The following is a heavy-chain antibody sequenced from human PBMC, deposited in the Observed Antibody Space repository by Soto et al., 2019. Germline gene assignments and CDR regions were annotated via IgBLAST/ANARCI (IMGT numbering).Heavy chain of an antibody. J-gene: IGHJ6*02. Sequence: PGQSLKISCKGSGYSFASYWINWVRQMPGKGLEWMGRIDPTDSYTNYSPSFQGHVIISVDKSISTAYLQWSSLKASDTAMYYCARPSRITIFGVTDYAMDVWGQGTTVTVSS. D-gene: IGHD3-3*01. CDR1: GYSFASYW. CDR2: IDPTDSYT. CDR3: ARPSRITIFGVTDYAMDV. V-gene: IGHV5-10-1*01.